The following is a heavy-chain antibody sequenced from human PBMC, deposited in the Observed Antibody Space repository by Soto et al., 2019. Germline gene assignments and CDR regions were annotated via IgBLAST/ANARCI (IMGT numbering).Heavy chain of an antibody. D-gene: IGHD5-18*01. CDR2: IYYSGST. V-gene: IGHV4-31*03. J-gene: IGHJ4*02. CDR1: SGSISSGGYY. CDR3: ARKGRGYSYGKLDY. Sequence: PSETLSLTCTVSSGSISSGGYYWSWIRQHPGKGLEWIGYIYYSGSTYYNPSLKSRVTISVDTSKNQFSLKLSSVTAADTAVYYCARKGRGYSYGKLDYWGQGTLVTVSS.